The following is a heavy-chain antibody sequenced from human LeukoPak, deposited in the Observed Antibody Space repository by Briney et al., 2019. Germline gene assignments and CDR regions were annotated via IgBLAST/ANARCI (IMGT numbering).Heavy chain of an antibody. CDR3: APGGGYCSSPSCFFYYFDY. CDR2: ISDSGGST. J-gene: IGHJ4*02. V-gene: IGHV3-23*01. Sequence: PGGSLRLSCAASGFTFSTYGMSWVRQAPGKGLEWVSAISDSGGSTYYADSVKGRFTISKDNSKNTLYLQMNNLRAEDTAVYYCAPGGGYCSSPSCFFYYFDYWGQGTLVTVSS. CDR1: GFTFSTYG. D-gene: IGHD2-2*01.